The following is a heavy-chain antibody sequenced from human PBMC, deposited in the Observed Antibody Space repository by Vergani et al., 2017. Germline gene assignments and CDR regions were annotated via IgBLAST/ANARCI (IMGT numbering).Heavy chain of an antibody. CDR1: GGSISSGSYY. J-gene: IGHJ3*02. Sequence: QVQLQESGPGVVKTSQTLSLTCTVSGGSISSGSYYWSWIRQPAGKGLEWIVRIYTSGITNYNPSLKSRVTMSVDTSKNQFSLKLTSVTAADTAVYYCARMYYYDSSGYYYAFDIWGQGTMVTVSS. D-gene: IGHD3-22*01. CDR3: ARMYYYDSSGYYYAFDI. V-gene: IGHV4-61*02. CDR2: IYTSGIT.